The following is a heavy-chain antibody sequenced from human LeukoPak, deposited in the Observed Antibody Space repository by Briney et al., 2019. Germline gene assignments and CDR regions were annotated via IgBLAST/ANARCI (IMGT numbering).Heavy chain of an antibody. Sequence: PSETLSLTCAVSGGSVSSNNWWSWVRQPPGKGLEWIGEIYHSGSTNYNPSLKSRVTMSVDTSRNQFSLKLTSVTAADTAVYYCARAAEYSSGWYLFDYWGQGTLVTVSS. D-gene: IGHD6-19*01. CDR3: ARAAEYSSGWYLFDY. CDR2: IYHSGST. J-gene: IGHJ4*02. CDR1: GGSVSSNNW. V-gene: IGHV4-4*02.